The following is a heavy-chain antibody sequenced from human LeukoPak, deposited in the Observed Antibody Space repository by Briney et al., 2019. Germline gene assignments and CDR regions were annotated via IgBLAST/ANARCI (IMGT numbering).Heavy chain of an antibody. Sequence: GGSLRLSCAASGFTFSDYYMSWIRQAPGKGLEWVSYISNSGSTIYHADFVKGRFTISRDNAKKSLYLQMNSPRSDDTAVYYCARERYYYDSSGLKFFAYWGQGTLVTVSS. V-gene: IGHV3-11*04. J-gene: IGHJ4*02. CDR3: ARERYYYDSSGLKFFAY. D-gene: IGHD3-22*01. CDR2: ISNSGSTI. CDR1: GFTFSDYY.